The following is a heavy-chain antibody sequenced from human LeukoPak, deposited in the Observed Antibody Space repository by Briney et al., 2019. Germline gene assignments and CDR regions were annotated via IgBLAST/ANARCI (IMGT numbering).Heavy chain of an antibody. J-gene: IGHJ4*02. D-gene: IGHD6-19*01. V-gene: IGHV4-38-2*01. CDR1: GYSISSGYY. Sequence: SETLSLTCAVSGYSISSGYYWGWIRQPPGKGLEGIGSIYHSGSTYYNPSLKSRVTISGDTSKNPFSLKLSSVTAADTAVYYCARHPDPYSSVDYWGQGTLVTVSS. CDR3: ARHPDPYSSVDY. CDR2: IYHSGST.